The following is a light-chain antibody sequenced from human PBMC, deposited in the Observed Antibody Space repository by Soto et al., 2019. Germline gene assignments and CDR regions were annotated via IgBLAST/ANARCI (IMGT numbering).Light chain of an antibody. Sequence: QSVLTQPASVSGSPGQSITISCTGTSSDVGNYNLVSWYQQHPGKAPKFMIYEGSKRPSGVSNRFSGSKSGNTASLTISGLQAEDEADYYCCSYAGSSTPYVFGTGTKLTVL. CDR1: SSDVGNYNL. CDR2: EGS. V-gene: IGLV2-23*01. J-gene: IGLJ1*01. CDR3: CSYAGSSTPYV.